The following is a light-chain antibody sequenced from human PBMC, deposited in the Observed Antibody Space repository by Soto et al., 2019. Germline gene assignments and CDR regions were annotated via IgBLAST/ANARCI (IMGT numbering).Light chain of an antibody. CDR2: GAS. CDR3: QQLNSYPFT. J-gene: IGKJ5*01. CDR1: QTLRRTY. Sequence: EIVLMQSPGTLSLSPGERATLSCRASQTLRRTYIAWYQQKPGQAPRLLIYGASSRATGIPDRFSGSGSGTDFTLTISSLQPEEFATYYCQQLNSYPFTFGQGTRLEIK. V-gene: IGKV3-20*01.